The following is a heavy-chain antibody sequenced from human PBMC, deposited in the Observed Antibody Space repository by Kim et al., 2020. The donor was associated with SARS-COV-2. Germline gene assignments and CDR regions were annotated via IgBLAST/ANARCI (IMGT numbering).Heavy chain of an antibody. CDR1: GFTFSSYG. D-gene: IGHD2-2*01. Sequence: GGSLRLSCAASGFTFSSYGMHWVRQAPGKGLEWVAVIWYDGSNKYYADSVKGRFTISRDNSKNTLYLQMNSLRAEDTAVYYCARDCWMGTQIVVVPASTDYWGQGTLVTVSS. V-gene: IGHV3-33*08. CDR2: IWYDGSNK. CDR3: ARDCWMGTQIVVVPASTDY. J-gene: IGHJ4*02.